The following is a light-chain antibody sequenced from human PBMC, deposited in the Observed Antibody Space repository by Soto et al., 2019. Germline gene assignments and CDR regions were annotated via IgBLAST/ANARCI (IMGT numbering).Light chain of an antibody. V-gene: IGKV1-39*01. CDR2: AAS. J-gene: IGKJ4*01. CDR3: QQSYSAPT. Sequence: DIQMTQSPSSLSASVGDRVTITCRTSQPINIYLNWYQHKPGKAPKLLIYAASSLQSGVPSRFSGSGSGADFTLTISSLQPEDFATYYCQQSYSAPTFGGGTKVDIK. CDR1: QPINIY.